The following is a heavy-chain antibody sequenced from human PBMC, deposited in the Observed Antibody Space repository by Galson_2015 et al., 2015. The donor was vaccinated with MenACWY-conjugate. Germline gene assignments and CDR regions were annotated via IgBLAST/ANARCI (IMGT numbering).Heavy chain of an antibody. D-gene: IGHD6-19*01. CDR2: IKHDGSEK. CDR3: TRGAVAGGRGTDY. CDR1: GFTFSSYW. J-gene: IGHJ4*02. Sequence: LRLSCAASGFTFSSYWMSWVRQAPGKGLEWVANIKHDGSEKHYVDSVKGRFTISRDNAKNSLYLQMSSLRDEDTAVYYCTRGAVAGGRGTDYWGQGTMVTVSS. V-gene: IGHV3-7*03.